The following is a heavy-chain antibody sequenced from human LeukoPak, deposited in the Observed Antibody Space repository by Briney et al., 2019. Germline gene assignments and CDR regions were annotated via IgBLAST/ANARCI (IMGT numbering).Heavy chain of an antibody. CDR1: GFTFDDYA. J-gene: IGHJ3*02. D-gene: IGHD3-10*01. CDR3: AKLVWFGELFDPADAFDI. CDR2: ISGDGGST. V-gene: IGHV3-43*02. Sequence: GGSLRLSCAASGFTFDDYAMHWVRQAPGKGLEWVSLISGDGGSTYYADSVKGRFTISRDNSKNSLYLQMNSLRTEDTALYYCAKLVWFGELFDPADAFDIWGQGTMVTVSS.